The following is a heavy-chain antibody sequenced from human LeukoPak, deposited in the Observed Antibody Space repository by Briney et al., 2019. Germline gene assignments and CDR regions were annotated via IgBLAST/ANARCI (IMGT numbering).Heavy chain of an antibody. V-gene: IGHV1-46*01. Sequence: ASVKVSCKASGYTFTSYYMHWVRQAPGQGLEWMGIINPSGGSTSYAQKFQGRVTMTRDMSTSTVYMELSSLRSEDTAVYYCAGGGTVTYLMYYYYYYMDVWGKGTTVTVSS. CDR2: INPSGGST. CDR1: GYTFTSYY. CDR3: AGGGTVTYLMYYYYYYMDV. J-gene: IGHJ6*03. D-gene: IGHD4-17*01.